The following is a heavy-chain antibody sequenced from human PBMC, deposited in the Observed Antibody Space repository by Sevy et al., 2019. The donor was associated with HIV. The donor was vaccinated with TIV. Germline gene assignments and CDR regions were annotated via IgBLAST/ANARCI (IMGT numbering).Heavy chain of an antibody. Sequence: SETLSLTCTVSGDSVSSGSYYWSWIRQPPGKGLEWIGYIYYSGSTNYNPSLKSRVTISVDTSKNQFSLKLSSVTAADTAVYYCARAIEIWSGYSPMDVWGQGTTVTVSS. D-gene: IGHD3-3*01. CDR2: IYYSGST. V-gene: IGHV4-61*01. CDR3: ARAIEIWSGYSPMDV. CDR1: GDSVSSGSYY. J-gene: IGHJ6*02.